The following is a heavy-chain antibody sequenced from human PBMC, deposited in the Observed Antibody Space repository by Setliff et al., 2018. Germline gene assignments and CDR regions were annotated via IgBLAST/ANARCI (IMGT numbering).Heavy chain of an antibody. Sequence: SETLSLTCTVSDDSITSSNYSLAWVRQPPGKALEWIGNIFYIGRSYSNPSLKSRLTMSVDKTKNQFSLNLTSVTAADTAVYYCARTHSIIKIFGVVSLLYHMDVWGTGTTVTVSS. CDR1: DDSITSSNYS. CDR3: ARTHSIIKIFGVVSLLYHMDV. V-gene: IGHV4-39*07. D-gene: IGHD3-3*01. J-gene: IGHJ6*03. CDR2: IFYIGRS.